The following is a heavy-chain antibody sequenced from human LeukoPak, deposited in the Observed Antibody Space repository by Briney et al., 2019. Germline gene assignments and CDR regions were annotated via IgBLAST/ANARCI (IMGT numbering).Heavy chain of an antibody. V-gene: IGHV4-59*01. D-gene: IGHD3-22*01. J-gene: IGHJ4*02. CDR2: IYYTGST. CDR3: ARRESSGYYSP. CDR1: GGSINSYY. Sequence: MPSETLSLTCSVSGGSINSYYWSWYRQPPGKELEWIGYIYYTGSTNYNPSLKSRVTISVDTSKNQFSLKLSSVTAADTAVYYCARRESSGYYSPWGQGTLVTVSS.